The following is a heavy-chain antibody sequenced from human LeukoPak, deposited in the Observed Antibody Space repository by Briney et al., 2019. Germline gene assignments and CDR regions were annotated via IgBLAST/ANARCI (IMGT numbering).Heavy chain of an antibody. J-gene: IGHJ4*02. CDR3: ARLPGYCGSNSCYKMTIPFDY. CDR1: GFTFSSYS. CDR2: ISYDGNNK. Sequence: PGGSLRLSCAASGFTFSSYSMHWVRQAPGKGLEWVAVISYDGNNKYDADSVKGRFTISRDNSKNTLYLQMNSLRAEDTAVYYCARLPGYCGSNSCYKMTIPFDYWGQGTLVTVSS. D-gene: IGHD2-2*02. V-gene: IGHV3-30-3*01.